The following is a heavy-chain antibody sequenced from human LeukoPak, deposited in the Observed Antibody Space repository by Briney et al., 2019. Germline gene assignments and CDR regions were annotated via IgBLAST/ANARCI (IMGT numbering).Heavy chain of an antibody. J-gene: IGHJ4*02. CDR3: ARGGSSTTNDY. CDR1: GGSISSGDYY. Sequence: SETLSLTCTVSGGSISSGDYYWSWIRQPPGKGLEWIGYIYHSGSTYYNPSLKSRVTISVDRSKNQFSLKLSSVTAADTAVYYCARGGSSTTNDYWGQGTLVTVSS. D-gene: IGHD6-13*01. V-gene: IGHV4-30-4*01. CDR2: IYHSGST.